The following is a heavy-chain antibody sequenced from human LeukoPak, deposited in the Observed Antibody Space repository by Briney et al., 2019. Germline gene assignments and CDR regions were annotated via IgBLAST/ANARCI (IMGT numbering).Heavy chain of an antibody. Sequence: GGSLRLSCAASGFTFSSYAMSWVRRAPGKGREWVSAISGRGGSTYYADSVKGRFTISRDNSKNTLYLQMNSLRAEDTAVYSCAKAPYRDTIQLWYLFDYWGQGTLVTVSS. CDR1: GFTFSSYA. J-gene: IGHJ4*02. D-gene: IGHD5-18*01. CDR2: ISGRGGST. CDR3: AKAPYRDTIQLWYLFDY. V-gene: IGHV3-23*01.